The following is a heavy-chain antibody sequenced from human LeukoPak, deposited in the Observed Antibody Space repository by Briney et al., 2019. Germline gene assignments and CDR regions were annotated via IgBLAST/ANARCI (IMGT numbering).Heavy chain of an antibody. J-gene: IGHJ4*02. CDR2: IYSGGST. V-gene: IGHV3-53*01. Sequence: LGGSLRLSCAASGFTVSSNFLSWVRQPPGKGLEWVSDIYSGGSTYYADSVKGRFTISKDNSENTLYLQMNSLRAEDTAVYYCTRGGGGSFPHYWGQGTLVTVSS. D-gene: IGHD2-21*01. CDR1: GFTVSSNF. CDR3: TRGGGGSFPHY.